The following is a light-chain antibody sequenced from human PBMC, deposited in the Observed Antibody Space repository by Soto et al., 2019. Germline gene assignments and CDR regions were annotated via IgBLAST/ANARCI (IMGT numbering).Light chain of an antibody. CDR3: QQYGNSPPWT. CDR2: GAS. J-gene: IGKJ1*01. Sequence: EIVLTQSPGTLSLSPGDRATLSCRASQRVSSNFLAWYQQKPGQAPRLLVYGASSRATGIPDRFSGSGSGTDFPLTISRLEREDFAVYYCQQYGNSPPWTFGQGTKVEIK. CDR1: QRVSSNF. V-gene: IGKV3-20*01.